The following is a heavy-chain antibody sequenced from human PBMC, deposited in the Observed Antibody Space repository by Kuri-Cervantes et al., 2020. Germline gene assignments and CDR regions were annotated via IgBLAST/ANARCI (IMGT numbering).Heavy chain of an antibody. CDR3: AQSGDGYNGPFDY. Sequence: GGSLRLCCAASGFTFSSYAMSWVRQAPGKGLEWVSAISGSGGSTYYADSVKGRFTISRDNSKNTLYLQMNSLRAEDTAVYYCAQSGDGYNGPFDYWGQGTLVTVSS. J-gene: IGHJ4*02. CDR1: GFTFSSYA. D-gene: IGHD5-24*01. CDR2: ISGSGGST. V-gene: IGHV3-23*01.